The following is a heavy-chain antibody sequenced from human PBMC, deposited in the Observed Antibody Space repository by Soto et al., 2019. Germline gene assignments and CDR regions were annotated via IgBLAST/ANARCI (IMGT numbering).Heavy chain of an antibody. CDR3: ARALGYGLFDY. CDR2: ISSGSSI. V-gene: IGHV3-48*02. CDR1: GFTFSSYS. D-gene: IGHD5-18*01. Sequence: EVQLVESGGGLVQPGGSLRLSCAASGFTFSSYSMNWVRQAPGKGLEWVSYISSGSSIYYADSVKGRFTISRDNAKNSLCLQMNSLRDEDTAVYYCARALGYGLFDYWGQGTLVTVSS. J-gene: IGHJ4*02.